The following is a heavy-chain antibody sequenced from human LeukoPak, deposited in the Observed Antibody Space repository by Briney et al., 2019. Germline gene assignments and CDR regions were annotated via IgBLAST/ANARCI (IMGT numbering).Heavy chain of an antibody. CDR3: ARGVGSASYYGMDV. V-gene: IGHV3-33*01. Sequence: GRSLRLSCAATGFTFSSYGMHWVRQAPCKGLEWVAVIWYDGSNKYYADSVKGRFTISRDKSKNTLYLQMNSLRAEDTGVYYCARGVGSASYYGMDVWGQGTTVTVSS. CDR1: GFTFSSYG. CDR2: IWYDGSNK. J-gene: IGHJ6*02. D-gene: IGHD2-2*01.